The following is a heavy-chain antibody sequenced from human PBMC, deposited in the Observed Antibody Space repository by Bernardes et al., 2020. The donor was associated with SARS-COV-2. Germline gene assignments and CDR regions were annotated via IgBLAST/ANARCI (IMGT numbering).Heavy chain of an antibody. V-gene: IGHV3-66*02. J-gene: IGHJ4*02. Sequence: VETLILSCAASGFSVSTNYMSWVRQPPGPGLEWVSVIYTGGNTDYADSVKGRFTISRDNSKNTLFLQMNRLRPEDTAVYYCARDLPGGIEGEFDHWGQGTLVTVSA. CDR2: IYTGGNT. CDR1: GFSVSTNY. D-gene: IGHD1-26*01. CDR3: ARDLPGGIEGEFDH.